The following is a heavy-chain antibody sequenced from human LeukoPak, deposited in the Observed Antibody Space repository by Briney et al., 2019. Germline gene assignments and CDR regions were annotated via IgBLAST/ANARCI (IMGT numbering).Heavy chain of an antibody. CDR1: GYTFTSYY. J-gene: IGHJ4*02. Sequence: ASVKVSCKASGYTFTSYYMHWVRQAPGQGLEWIGIINPSGGSTSYAQKFQGRVTITADKSTSTAYMELSSLRSEDTAVYYCARDLKGYYDSSGYSEIGYWSQGTLVTVSS. CDR3: ARDLKGYYDSSGYSEIGY. CDR2: INPSGGST. D-gene: IGHD3-22*01. V-gene: IGHV1-46*01.